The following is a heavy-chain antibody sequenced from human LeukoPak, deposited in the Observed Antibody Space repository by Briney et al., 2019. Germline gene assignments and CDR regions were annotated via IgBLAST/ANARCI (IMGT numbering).Heavy chain of an antibody. Sequence: SGGSPRLSCVASGFSFGNYAMSWVRQAPGKGLQWVSQISGTGGATWYAGFARDRFTISRDNSKKTLYLQMSGLRVEDTAMYYCVKDPRDTYGTNWFVSWGQGTLLIVSS. J-gene: IGHJ5*01. CDR1: GFSFGNYA. CDR3: VKDPRDTYGTNWFVS. CDR2: ISGTGGAT. D-gene: IGHD2-21*01. V-gene: IGHV3-23*01.